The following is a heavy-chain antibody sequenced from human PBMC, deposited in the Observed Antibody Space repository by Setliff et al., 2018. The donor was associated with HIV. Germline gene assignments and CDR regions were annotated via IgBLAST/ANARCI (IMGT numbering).Heavy chain of an antibody. Sequence: PGESLKISCAVSGFRISNYAMSWVRQAPGKGLEWVSTLYSGGGVSYYGDSVKGRFTISSDDGTVYLQLNSLRAEDTALYYCARAAVVGRPLYYFDSWGQGTLVTVSS. J-gene: IGHJ4*02. V-gene: IGHV3-23*03. CDR2: LYSGGGVS. CDR1: GFRISNYA. CDR3: ARAAVVGRPLYYFDS. D-gene: IGHD2-15*01.